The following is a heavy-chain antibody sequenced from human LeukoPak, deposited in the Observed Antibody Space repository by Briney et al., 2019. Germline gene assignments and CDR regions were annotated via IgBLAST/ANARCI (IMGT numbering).Heavy chain of an antibody. CDR2: IYYSGSS. J-gene: IGHJ4*02. V-gene: IGHV4-39*01. CDR1: GGSISSSSSY. CDR3: ARHRSGWLQSSFDY. Sequence: SETLSLTCSVSGGSISSSSSYWGWIRQPPGKGLEWVGSIYYSGSSFDNPALKSRVTISVDTSKNQFSLKLSSVTAADTAVYYCARHRSGWLQSSFDYWGQGTLVTVSS. D-gene: IGHD5-24*01.